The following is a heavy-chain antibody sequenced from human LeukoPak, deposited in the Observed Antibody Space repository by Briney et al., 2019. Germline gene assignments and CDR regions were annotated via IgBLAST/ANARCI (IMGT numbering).Heavy chain of an antibody. V-gene: IGHV1-69*04. CDR1: GGTFDNYA. D-gene: IGHD5-24*01. CDR2: IIHILDVT. CDR3: ARGRDGYKLDS. J-gene: IGHJ5*01. Sequence: GASVKVSCTASGGTFDNYALNWVRQAPGQGLEWLGNIIHILDVTNYAQKFRGRLTITTDESTNTAYMVLSSLRSEDTAIYYCARGRDGYKLDSRGQGTLVSVSS.